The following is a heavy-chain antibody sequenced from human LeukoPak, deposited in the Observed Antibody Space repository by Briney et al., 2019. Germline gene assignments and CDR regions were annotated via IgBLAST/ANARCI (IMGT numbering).Heavy chain of an antibody. CDR2: ISSSSSYI. CDR3: ARDRKEMGDYYMDV. J-gene: IGHJ6*03. V-gene: IGHV3-21*01. Sequence: GGSLRLSCAASGFTFSSYSMNWVRQAPGKGLEWVSSISSSSSYIYYADSMKGRFTISRDNAKNSLYLQMNSLRAEDTAVYYCARDRKEMGDYYMDVWGKGTTVTISS. CDR1: GFTFSSYS. D-gene: IGHD5-24*01.